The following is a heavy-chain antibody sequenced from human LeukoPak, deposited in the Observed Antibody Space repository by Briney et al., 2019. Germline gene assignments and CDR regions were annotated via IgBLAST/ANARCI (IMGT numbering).Heavy chain of an antibody. J-gene: IGHJ4*02. D-gene: IGHD5-18*01. CDR3: AKPVDTASLVN. CDR2: INPSGGSA. V-gene: IGHV1-46*01. CDR1: GYTFINYY. Sequence: ASVKVSCKASGYTFINYYMHWVRQAPGQGLEWMGIINPSGGSAYYAQKFQGRVTMTSDVSTSTFHMELSSLRSEDTAVYYCAKPVDTASLVNWGQGTLVTVSS.